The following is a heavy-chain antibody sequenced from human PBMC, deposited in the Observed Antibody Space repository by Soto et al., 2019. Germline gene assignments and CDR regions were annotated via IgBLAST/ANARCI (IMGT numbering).Heavy chain of an antibody. CDR3: ARGEDAFFYYGLDV. J-gene: IGHJ6*02. V-gene: IGHV4-59*01. Sequence: SETLSLTCTVSCGSITSSYWSWIRRPPGKGLEWIAYIYDTGISGYTPSTSYNPSLKSRVTMSADASKSQFSLKLTSVTAADTAVYYCARGEDAFFYYGLDVWGQGITVTVSS. CDR2: IYDTGISGYTPST. CDR1: CGSITSSY.